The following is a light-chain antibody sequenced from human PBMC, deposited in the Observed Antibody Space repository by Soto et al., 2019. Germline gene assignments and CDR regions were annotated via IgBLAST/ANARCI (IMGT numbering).Light chain of an antibody. J-gene: IGLJ1*01. CDR1: SSDVGDYNY. CDR3: SSYRSSSTLSV. CDR2: DVT. Sequence: QSALTQPASVSGSPGQSITISCTGTSSDVGDYNYVSWYQQHPGKAPKLMSYDVTNRPSGVSNRFSGSKSGNTASLTISGLQAEDEADYYCSSYRSSSTLSVFGTGTKLTVL. V-gene: IGLV2-14*01.